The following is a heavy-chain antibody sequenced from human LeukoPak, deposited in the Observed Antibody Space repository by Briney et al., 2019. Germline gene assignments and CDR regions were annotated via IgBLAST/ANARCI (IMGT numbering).Heavy chain of an antibody. CDR2: ISSDGSST. Sequence: PGGSLRLSCEASGLTFSSYWMHWVRQVPGKGLVWVSRISSDGSSTTYADSVKGRFTISRDNAKNTLYLQMNSLRAEDTAVYYCARDYYDSSGPSGYWGQGTLVTVSS. D-gene: IGHD3-22*01. J-gene: IGHJ4*02. CDR3: ARDYYDSSGPSGY. V-gene: IGHV3-74*01. CDR1: GLTFSSYW.